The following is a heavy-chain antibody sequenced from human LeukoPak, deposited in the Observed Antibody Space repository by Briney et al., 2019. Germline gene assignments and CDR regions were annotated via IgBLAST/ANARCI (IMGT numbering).Heavy chain of an antibody. CDR3: ARGRIPNYYDTTGLSAFDI. V-gene: IGHV1-18*01. D-gene: IGHD3-22*01. CDR2: ISAYNGNT. CDR1: GYTFTSYG. Sequence: GASVKVSCKASGYTFTSYGISWVRQVPGQGLEWMGWISAYNGNTNYAQKLQGRVTMTTDTSTSTAYMELRSLRSDDTAVYYCARGRIPNYYDTTGLSAFDIWGQGTMVTVSS. J-gene: IGHJ3*02.